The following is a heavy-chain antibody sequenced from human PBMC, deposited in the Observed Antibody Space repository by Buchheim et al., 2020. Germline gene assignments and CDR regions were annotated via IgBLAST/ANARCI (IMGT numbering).Heavy chain of an antibody. CDR1: GFTFSSYA. CDR3: ARGGQRWLQLRAFDI. V-gene: IGHV3-30-3*01. J-gene: IGHJ3*02. CDR2: ISYDGSNK. Sequence: QVQLVESGGGVVQPGRSLRLSCAASGFTFSSYAMHWVRQAPGKGLEWVAVISYDGSNKYFADSVKGRFTISRDNSKNTLYLQMNSLRAEDTAVYYCARGGQRWLQLRAFDIWGQGT. D-gene: IGHD5-24*01.